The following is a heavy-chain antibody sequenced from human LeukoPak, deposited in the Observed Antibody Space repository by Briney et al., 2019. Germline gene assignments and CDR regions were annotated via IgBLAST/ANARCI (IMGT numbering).Heavy chain of an antibody. J-gene: IGHJ6*03. CDR2: IYYSGST. V-gene: IGHV4-31*03. CDR3: ASALYYFYMDV. Sequence: SETLSLTCTVSGGSVSSGGYSWSWVRQHPGKGLEWIGYIYYSGSTYYNPSLKSRVTISLDTSKNHFSLTLSSVTAADTAVYYCASALYYFYMDVWGKGTTVTVSS. CDR1: GGSVSSGGYS.